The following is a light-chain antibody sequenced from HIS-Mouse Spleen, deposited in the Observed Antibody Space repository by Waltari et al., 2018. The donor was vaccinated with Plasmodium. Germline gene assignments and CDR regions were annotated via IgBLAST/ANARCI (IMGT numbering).Light chain of an antibody. CDR1: ALPKKY. CDR3: YSTDSSGNHRV. J-gene: IGLJ3*02. CDR2: EDS. V-gene: IGLV3-10*01. Sequence: SYELTQPPSVSVSPGQTARITCSGDALPKKYAYWYQQKSGQAPVLVIYEDSKRPSGIPWRFSGASSGKMATLTISGAQVVDEADYYCYSTDSSGNHRVFGGGTKLTVL.